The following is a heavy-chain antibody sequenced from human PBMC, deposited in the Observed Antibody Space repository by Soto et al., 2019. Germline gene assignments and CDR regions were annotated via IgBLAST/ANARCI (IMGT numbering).Heavy chain of an antibody. Sequence: NLSLTCSVSGASISSGGSSCSWIRQKPGKGLAWIGDIYHTGSPFYNPSLKIRVTISGDRSKNQFSLKLSSVPAADTAFYYCARVTPPGIAAAGFGMDVWGQGTTVTVSS. CDR2: IYHTGSP. CDR3: ARVTPPGIAAAGFGMDV. V-gene: IGHV4-30-2*01. J-gene: IGHJ6*02. D-gene: IGHD6-13*01. CDR1: GASISSGGSS.